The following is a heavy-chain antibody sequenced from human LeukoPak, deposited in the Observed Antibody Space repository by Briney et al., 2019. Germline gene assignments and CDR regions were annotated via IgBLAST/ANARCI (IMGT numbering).Heavy chain of an antibody. CDR2: MNPNSGNT. CDR3: ARVPPARHCGGDCYPYFDY. J-gene: IGHJ4*02. CDR1: GHTFTSYD. Sequence: GASVKVSCKASGHTFTSYDINWVRQATGQGLEWMGWMNPNSGNTGYAQKFQGRVTITRNTSISTAYMELSSLRSEDTAVYYCARVPPARHCGGDCYPYFDYWGQGTLVTVSS. V-gene: IGHV1-8*03. D-gene: IGHD2-21*02.